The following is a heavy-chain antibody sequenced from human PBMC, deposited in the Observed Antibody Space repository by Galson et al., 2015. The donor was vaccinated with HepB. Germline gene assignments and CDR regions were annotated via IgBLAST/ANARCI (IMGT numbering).Heavy chain of an antibody. CDR2: IYPGDSET. CDR3: ARSGKMYYHGSGRPNWFDP. J-gene: IGHJ5*02. D-gene: IGHD3-10*01. Sequence: QSGAEVKKPGESLKISCRGFGYSFTNYWIAWVRQMPGKGLEWMGIIYPGDSETRYSPSFQGQVTISADKSISIAYLQWSSLKASDTAMYYCARSGKMYYHGSGRPNWFDPWGQGTLVTVSS. V-gene: IGHV5-51*03. CDR1: GYSFTNYW.